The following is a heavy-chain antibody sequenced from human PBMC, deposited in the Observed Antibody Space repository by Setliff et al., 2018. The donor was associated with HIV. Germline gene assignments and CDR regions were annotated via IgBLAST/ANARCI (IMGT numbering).Heavy chain of an antibody. CDR2: IYYSGST. D-gene: IGHD3-10*01. CDR3: ARSWGSGCYPY. Sequence: PSETLSLTCTVSGGSISSASYCWSWIRQPAGKGLEWIGSIYYSGSTYYNPSLKSRVTISVDTSKNQFSLKLSSVTAADTAVYYCARSWGSGCYPYWGQGTLVTVSS. J-gene: IGHJ4*02. CDR1: GGSISSASYC. V-gene: IGHV4-39*01.